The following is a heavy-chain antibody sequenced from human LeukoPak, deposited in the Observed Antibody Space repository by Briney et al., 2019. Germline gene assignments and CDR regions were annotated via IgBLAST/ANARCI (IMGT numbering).Heavy chain of an antibody. D-gene: IGHD3-10*01. CDR2: VDPEDGET. V-gene: IGHV1-69-2*01. J-gene: IGHJ4*02. Sequence: GATVKISCKASVYTFTDYYMHWVQQAPGKGLEWMGRVDPEDGETIYAEKFQGRVTITADTSTDTAYMELSSLRSEDTAVYYCATGPKGSGSYYNTKSLFFDYWGQGTLVTVSS. CDR3: ATGPKGSGSYYNTKSLFFDY. CDR1: VYTFTDYY.